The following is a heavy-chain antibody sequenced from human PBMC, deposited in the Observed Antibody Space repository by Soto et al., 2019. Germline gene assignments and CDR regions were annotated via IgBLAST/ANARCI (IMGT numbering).Heavy chain of an antibody. CDR3: ARWGDTAMADYYYCGMDV. Sequence: QVQLVQSGAEVKKPGSSVKVSCKASGGTFSSYAISWVRQAPGQGLEWMGGIIPIFGTANYAQKFQGRVTITADESTSTAYMELSSLRSEDTAVYYCARWGDTAMADYYYCGMDVWGQGTTVTVSS. J-gene: IGHJ6*02. V-gene: IGHV1-69*01. CDR2: IIPIFGTA. D-gene: IGHD5-18*01. CDR1: GGTFSSYA.